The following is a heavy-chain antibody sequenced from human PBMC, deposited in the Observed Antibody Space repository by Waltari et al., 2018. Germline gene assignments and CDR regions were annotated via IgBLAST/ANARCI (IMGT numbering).Heavy chain of an antibody. J-gene: IGHJ5*02. Sequence: QVQVQESGPGLVKPSETLSLSCLVSGTSVSSGSYWGWVRQSPEKGLEWIGSINFSGKKFYSPSLRGRVTLSVDTSKNEVSLSLTSVTAADSAIYFCARGTDYDSSGYYYKHFDPWGQGTHVTVSS. D-gene: IGHD3-22*01. CDR2: INFSGKK. CDR3: ARGTDYDSSGYYYKHFDP. CDR1: GTSVSSGSY. V-gene: IGHV4-38-2*02.